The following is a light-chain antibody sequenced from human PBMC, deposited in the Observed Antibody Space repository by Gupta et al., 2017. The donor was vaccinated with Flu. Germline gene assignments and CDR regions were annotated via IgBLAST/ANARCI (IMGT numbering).Light chain of an antibody. V-gene: IGKV3-20*01. J-gene: IGKJ4*01. CDR2: AAS. Sequence: DIVMTQSPGTLSLSPGERATLSCRASQSVSRDLAWYQQKPGQAPRLLIYAASSRATDIPDRFTGSGSGTDFTLTISKLEPEDFAVYYCQQSDTSPLTFGGGTKVEIK. CDR1: QSVSRD. CDR3: QQSDTSPLT.